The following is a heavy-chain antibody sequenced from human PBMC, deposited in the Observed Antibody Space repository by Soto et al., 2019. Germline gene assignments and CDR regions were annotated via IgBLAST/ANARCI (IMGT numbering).Heavy chain of an antibody. CDR1: GYTFTSYG. Sequence: ASVKVSCKASGYTFTSYGISWVRQAPGQGLEWMGWISAYNGNTNYAQRLQGRVTTTTDTSTSTAYMELRSLRSDDTAVYYCAGSDLDAFDIWGQGTMVTVSS. CDR2: ISAYNGNT. J-gene: IGHJ3*02. D-gene: IGHD2-21*02. V-gene: IGHV1-18*01. CDR3: AGSDLDAFDI.